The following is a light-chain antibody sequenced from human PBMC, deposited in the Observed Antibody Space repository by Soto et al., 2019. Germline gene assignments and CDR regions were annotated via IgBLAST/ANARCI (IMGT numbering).Light chain of an antibody. CDR2: AAS. Sequence: AIRMTQSPSSFSASTGDRVTITCRASQGISSYLAWYQQKPGKAPKLLIYAASTLQSGVPSRFSGSGSGTDFTLTISCLQSEDFATYYCQQYYSCPYTFSQGTKLEIK. J-gene: IGKJ2*01. CDR1: QGISSY. CDR3: QQYYSCPYT. V-gene: IGKV1-8*01.